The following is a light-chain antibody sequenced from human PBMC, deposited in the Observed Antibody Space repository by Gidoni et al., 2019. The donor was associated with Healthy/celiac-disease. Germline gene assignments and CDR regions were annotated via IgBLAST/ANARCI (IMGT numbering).Light chain of an antibody. CDR2: DVS. Sequence: GKAPKLMIYDVSNRLSGVSNRFSGSKSGNTASLTISGLQAEDVADYYCSSYTSSSTLHVFGTGTKVTVL. V-gene: IGLV2-14*03. CDR3: SSYTSSSTLHV. J-gene: IGLJ1*01.